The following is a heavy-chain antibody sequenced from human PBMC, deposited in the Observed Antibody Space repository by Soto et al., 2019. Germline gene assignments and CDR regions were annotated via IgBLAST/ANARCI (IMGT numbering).Heavy chain of an antibody. J-gene: IGHJ4*02. CDR3: AADLDYYDSSGYYSHY. CDR2: IVVGSGNT. D-gene: IGHD3-22*01. V-gene: IGHV1-58*02. CDR1: GYNFIGQY. Sequence: ASVKVSCKASGYNFIGQYIQWVRQARGQRLEWIGWIVVGSGNTNYAQKFQERVTITRDMSTSTAYMELSSLRSEDTAVYYCAADLDYYDSSGYYSHYWGQGTLVTVSS.